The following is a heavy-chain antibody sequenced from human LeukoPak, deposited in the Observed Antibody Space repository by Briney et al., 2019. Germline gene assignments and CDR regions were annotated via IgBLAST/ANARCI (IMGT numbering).Heavy chain of an antibody. CDR1: GYTFSNYW. J-gene: IGHJ4*02. CDR2: IYPADPDS. CDR3: AIRSYYDTRGYYYFDY. V-gene: IGHV5-51*01. Sequence: GESLKISCKGSGYTFSNYWIAWVRQMPGKGLEWTGIIYPADPDSRYSPSFQGQVTISVDRSINTAYLQWSSLKASDTAMYYCAIRSYYDTRGYYYFDYWGQGTLVTVSA. D-gene: IGHD3-22*01.